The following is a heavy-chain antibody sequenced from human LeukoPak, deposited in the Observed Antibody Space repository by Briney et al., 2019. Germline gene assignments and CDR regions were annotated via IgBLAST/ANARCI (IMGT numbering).Heavy chain of an antibody. Sequence: GGSLRLSCAASGFTFSSDAMTWVRQAPGKGLEWVSLITGSGGSTYYADSVKGRFTISRDNSKNTLYLQMASLRAEDTAVYYCAKGGRDGYTYPYYFDYWGQGTLVTVSS. V-gene: IGHV3-23*01. J-gene: IGHJ4*02. CDR2: ITGSGGST. CDR1: GFTFSSDA. CDR3: AKGGRDGYTYPYYFDY. D-gene: IGHD5-24*01.